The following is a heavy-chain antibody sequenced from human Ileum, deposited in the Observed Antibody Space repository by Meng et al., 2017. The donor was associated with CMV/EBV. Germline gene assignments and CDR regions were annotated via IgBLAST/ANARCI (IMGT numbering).Heavy chain of an antibody. CDR3: ARGRFSPRFTYSFPNRGNHPPDY. J-gene: IGHJ4*02. CDR1: YY. Sequence: YYWSWIRQHPGKGLEWIGYIYYSGSTYYNPSLKSRVTISVDTSKNQFSLKLSSVTAADTAVYYCARGRFSPRFTYSFPNRGNHPPDYWGQGTLVTVSS. D-gene: IGHD2-15*01. V-gene: IGHV4-31*02. CDR2: IYYSGST.